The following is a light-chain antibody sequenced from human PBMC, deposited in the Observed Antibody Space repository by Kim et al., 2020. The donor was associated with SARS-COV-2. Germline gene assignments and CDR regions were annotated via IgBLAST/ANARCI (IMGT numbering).Light chain of an antibody. J-gene: IGKJ1*01. CDR1: QSVSSNY. CDR3: QQYSSSPT. CDR2: GAS. Sequence: PGGRATLFCGASQSVSSNYVAWYQQKPGQAPRLLIYGASKRDTGIPDRFSGSGSGTDFILTNSRLEPEDFAVYYCQQYSSSPTFGQGTKVDIK. V-gene: IGKV3-20*01.